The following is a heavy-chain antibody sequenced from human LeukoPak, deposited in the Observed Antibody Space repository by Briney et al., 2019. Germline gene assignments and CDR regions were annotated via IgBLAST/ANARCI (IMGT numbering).Heavy chain of an antibody. J-gene: IGHJ5*02. CDR2: SGNI. CDR3: ASWTYDFWSGYPNWFDP. Sequence: SGNIGYADSVKGRFTISRDNAKNSLYLQMNSLRAEDTAVYYCASWTYDFWSGYPNWFDPWGQGTLVTVSS. V-gene: IGHV3-48*04. D-gene: IGHD3-3*01.